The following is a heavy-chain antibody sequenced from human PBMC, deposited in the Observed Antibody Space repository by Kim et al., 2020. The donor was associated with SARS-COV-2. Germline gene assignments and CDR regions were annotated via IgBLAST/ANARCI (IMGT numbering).Heavy chain of an antibody. D-gene: IGHD6-13*01. J-gene: IGHJ4*02. Sequence: SETLSLTCTVSGGSISSSSYYWGWIRQPPGKGLEWIGSIYYSGSTYYNPSLKSRVTISVDTSKNQFSLKLSSVTAADTAVYYCARDGSPGIASFRLNGGLGAFDYWGQGTLVTVSS. V-gene: IGHV4-39*07. CDR2: IYYSGST. CDR1: GGSISSSSYY. CDR3: ARDGSPGIASFRLNGGLGAFDY.